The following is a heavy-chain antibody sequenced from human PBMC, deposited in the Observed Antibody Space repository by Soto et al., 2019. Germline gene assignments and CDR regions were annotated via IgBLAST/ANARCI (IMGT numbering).Heavy chain of an antibody. CDR2: ILPVFDKA. Sequence: QVQLVQSGADVKKPGSSVKVSCKTSGGPFGSSAISWVRQAPAQGLEWMGEILPVFDKANYAQNFQGSLTITADEPPGTVFMQLSSLRSEDTAVYFCARLRRDWGDAFDLWGLGTFVTVSS. CDR3: ARLRRDWGDAFDL. J-gene: IGHJ3*01. D-gene: IGHD3-16*01. V-gene: IGHV1-69*01. CDR1: GGPFGSSA.